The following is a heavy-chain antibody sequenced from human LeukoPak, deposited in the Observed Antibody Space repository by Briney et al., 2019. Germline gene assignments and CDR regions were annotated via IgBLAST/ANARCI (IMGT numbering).Heavy chain of an antibody. CDR3: AKGPLGWNYFDY. V-gene: IGHV3-23*01. CDR2: ISGSAGST. Sequence: GGSLRLSCAASGFTFSSYAMSWVRQAPGKGLEWVSAISGSAGSTYYADSVKGRFTISRDNSKNTLYLQMNSLRAEDTAVYYCAKGPLGWNYFDYRGQGTLVTVSS. J-gene: IGHJ4*02. CDR1: GFTFSSYA. D-gene: IGHD6-19*01.